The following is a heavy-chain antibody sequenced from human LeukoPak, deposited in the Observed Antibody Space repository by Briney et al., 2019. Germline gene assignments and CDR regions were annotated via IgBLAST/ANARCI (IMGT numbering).Heavy chain of an antibody. J-gene: IGHJ4*02. CDR2: IRYDGSNK. V-gene: IGHV3-30*02. Sequence: GGSLRLSCAASRFTFSSYGMHWVRQAPGRGLEWVAFIRYDGSNKYYADSVKGRFTISRDNSKNTLYLQMNSLRAEDTAVYYCAKDLRGVIFGFDYWGQGTLVTVSS. CDR1: RFTFSSYG. CDR3: AKDLRGVIFGFDY. D-gene: IGHD3-10*01.